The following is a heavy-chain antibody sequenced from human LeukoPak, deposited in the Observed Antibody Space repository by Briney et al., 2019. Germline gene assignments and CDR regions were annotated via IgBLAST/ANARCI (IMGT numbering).Heavy chain of an antibody. D-gene: IGHD3-9*01. CDR2: IIPILGIA. Sequence: GASVKVSCKASGGTFSSYAISRVRQAPGQGLEWMGRIIPILGIANYAQKFQGRVTITADKSTSTAYMELSSLRSEDTAVYYCARAPQVVDYDILTGYRQGWFDPWGQGTLVTVSS. J-gene: IGHJ5*02. CDR1: GGTFSSYA. CDR3: ARAPQVVDYDILTGYRQGWFDP. V-gene: IGHV1-69*04.